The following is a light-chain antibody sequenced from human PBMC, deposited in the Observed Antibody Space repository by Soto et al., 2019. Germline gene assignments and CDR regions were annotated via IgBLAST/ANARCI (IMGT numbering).Light chain of an antibody. V-gene: IGKV3-20*01. Sequence: EVVLTQSPGTLSLSPGERATLPCRASQSVSNNYFAWYQQKPGQAPRLLIFGSSDRATGTPDRFSGSGSGTDFTLTISRLEPEDFAVYYCQQYGSSPPYTFGQGTKLEIK. CDR3: QQYGSSPPYT. J-gene: IGKJ2*01. CDR2: GSS. CDR1: QSVSNNY.